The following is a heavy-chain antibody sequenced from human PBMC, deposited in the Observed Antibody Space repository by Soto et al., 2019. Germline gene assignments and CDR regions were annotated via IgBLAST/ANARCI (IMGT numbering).Heavy chain of an antibody. D-gene: IGHD3-16*01. CDR2: IYTSGTT. V-gene: IGHV4-4*07. CDR3: ASYRGALYFES. Sequence: SETLSLTCTVSDGSISSYYWNWIRQPAGKGLEWIGRIYTSGTTNYNPSLKSRVTMSVDTSKSQFSLKLSSVTAADTAVYYCASYRGALYFESWGPGILVTVSS. CDR1: DGSISSYY. J-gene: IGHJ4*02.